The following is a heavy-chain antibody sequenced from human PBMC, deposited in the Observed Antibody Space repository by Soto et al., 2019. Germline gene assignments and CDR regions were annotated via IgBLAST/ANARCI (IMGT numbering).Heavy chain of an antibody. CDR2: IWYDGSNK. J-gene: IGHJ4*02. CDR1: GFTFSSYG. V-gene: IGHV3-33*01. Sequence: QVQLVESGGGVVQPGRSLRLSCAASGFTFSSYGMHWVRQAPGKGLEWVAVIWYDGSNKYYADFVKGRFTISRDNSKNTLYLQMNSLRAEDTAVYYCAREADVTTPSYFDYWGQGTLVTVSS. CDR3: AREADVTTPSYFDY. D-gene: IGHD4-4*01.